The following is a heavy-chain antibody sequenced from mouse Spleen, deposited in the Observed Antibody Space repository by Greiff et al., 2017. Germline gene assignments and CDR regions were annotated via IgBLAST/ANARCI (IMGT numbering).Heavy chain of an antibody. J-gene: IGHJ1*01. Sequence: EVQLQESGPGLVKPSQSLSLTCSVTGYSITSGYYWNWIRQFPGNKLEWMGYISYDGSNNYNPSLKNRISITRDTSKNQFFLKLNSVTTEDTATYYCARDGLGRAHWYFDVWGAGTTVTVSS. CDR1: GYSITSGYY. CDR2: ISYDGSN. CDR3: ARDGLGRAHWYFDV. D-gene: IGHD4-1*01. V-gene: IGHV3-6*02.